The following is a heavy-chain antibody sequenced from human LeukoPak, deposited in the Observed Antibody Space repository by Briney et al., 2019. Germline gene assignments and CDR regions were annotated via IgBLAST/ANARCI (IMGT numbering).Heavy chain of an antibody. D-gene: IGHD1-26*01. J-gene: IGHJ4*02. V-gene: IGHV3-23*01. CDR1: GFTFSNYA. CDR3: AKDSDIWEFDH. Sequence: GGSLRLSCAASGFTFSNYAMSWVRQAPGKGLEWVSTFSGSGGGTYYADSVKGRFTISRDNSKNTLYLQTNSLRAQDTAVYYCAKDSDIWEFDHWGQGTLVTVSS. CDR2: FSGSGGGT.